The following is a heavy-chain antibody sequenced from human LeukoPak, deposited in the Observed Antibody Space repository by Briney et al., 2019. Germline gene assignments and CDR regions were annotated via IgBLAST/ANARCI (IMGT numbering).Heavy chain of an antibody. CDR1: GGSISSGSYY. D-gene: IGHD4/OR15-4a*01. V-gene: IGHV4-61*02. CDR2: IYTSGST. Sequence: PSETLSLTCTVSGGSISSGSYYWSWIRQPAGKGLEWIGRIYTSGSTNYNPSFKSRVTISVDTSKNQFSLKLSSVTAADTAVYYCARLTYGGYVDCWGQGTLVTVSS. J-gene: IGHJ4*02. CDR3: ARLTYGGYVDC.